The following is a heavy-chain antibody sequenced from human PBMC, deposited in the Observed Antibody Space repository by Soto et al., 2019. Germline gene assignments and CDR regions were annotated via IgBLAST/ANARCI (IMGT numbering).Heavy chain of an antibody. CDR2: IYWDDDK. D-gene: IGHD3-3*01. J-gene: IGHJ4*02. CDR3: AHRVLRTVFGVVTTTAIFFDF. V-gene: IGHV2-5*02. CDR1: GFSLTTSGVG. Sequence: QITLNESGPTVVRPTETLTLTCRFSGFSLTTSGVGVGWIRQSPGNAPEWLALIYWDDDKRYSASLKSRLTITQDTSKKQVVLTVSDLDPTDTATYYCAHRVLRTVFGVVTTTAIFFDFWGQGTPVAVSS.